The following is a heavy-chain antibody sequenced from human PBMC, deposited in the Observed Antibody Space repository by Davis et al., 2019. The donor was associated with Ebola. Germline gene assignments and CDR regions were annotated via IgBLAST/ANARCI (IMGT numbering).Heavy chain of an antibody. J-gene: IGHJ6*02. Sequence: GGSLRLSCAASGFTFSSYWMSWVRQAPGKGLEWVANIKQDGSEKYYVDSVKGRFTISRDNSKNTLFLQMNSLKADDTAVYYCARVRFYLAPLDVWGQGTTVTVSS. CDR1: GFTFSSYW. CDR2: IKQDGSEK. CDR3: ARVRFYLAPLDV. D-gene: IGHD2/OR15-2a*01. V-gene: IGHV3-7*01.